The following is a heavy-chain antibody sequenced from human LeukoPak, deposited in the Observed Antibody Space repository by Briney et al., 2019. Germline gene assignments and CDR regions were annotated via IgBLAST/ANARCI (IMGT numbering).Heavy chain of an antibody. CDR2: IYTSGST. CDR3: ARDHSSSWPSVGAFGI. V-gene: IGHV4-4*07. J-gene: IGHJ3*02. Sequence: SETLSLTCTVSGGSISSYYWSWIRQPAGKGLEWIGRIYTSGSTNYNPSLKSRVTMSVDTSKNQFSLKLSSVTAADTAVYYCARDHSSSWPSVGAFGIWGQGTMVTVS. CDR1: GGSISSYY. D-gene: IGHD6-13*01.